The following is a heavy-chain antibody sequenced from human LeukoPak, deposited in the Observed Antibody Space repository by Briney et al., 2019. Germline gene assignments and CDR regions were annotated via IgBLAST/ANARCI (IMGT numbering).Heavy chain of an antibody. J-gene: IGHJ4*02. CDR2: ISGDSRYI. V-gene: IGHV3-21*01. CDR3: ARDPGTVADTYFDY. D-gene: IGHD6-19*01. Sequence: GGSPRLSCAASGFTFSSYKMNWVRQAPGKGLEWVSSISGDSRYIYYADSLKGRFTISRDNAKNPLHLQMNSLRAEDTAVYYCARDPGTVADTYFDYWGPGTLVTVSS. CDR1: GFTFSSYK.